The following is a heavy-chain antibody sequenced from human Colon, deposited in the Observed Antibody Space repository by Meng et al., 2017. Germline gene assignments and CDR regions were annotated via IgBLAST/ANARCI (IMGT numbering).Heavy chain of an antibody. J-gene: IGHJ5*02. CDR1: GYSISSGYY. CDR2: IYHSGST. Sequence: GSLRLSCTVSGYSISSGYYWGWIRQPPGKGLEWIGSIYHSGSTYYNPSLKSRITISVDTSKNQFSLKLSSVTAADTAVYYFARGMTSVTLGGTFDPWGQGTLVTVSS. V-gene: IGHV4-38-2*02. D-gene: IGHD4-17*01. CDR3: ARGMTSVTLGGTFDP.